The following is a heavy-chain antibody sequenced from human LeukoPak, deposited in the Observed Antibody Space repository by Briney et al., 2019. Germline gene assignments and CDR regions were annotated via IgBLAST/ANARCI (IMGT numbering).Heavy chain of an antibody. CDR3: ARVGSGSSYRPFDY. D-gene: IGHD3-10*01. CDR2: SSYNGNT. V-gene: IGHV4-59*01. J-gene: IGHJ4*02. CDR1: GASFTNYY. Sequence: SETLSLTCTVSGASFTNYYWSWIRQPPGQGLEWIGFSSYNGNTNYNPSLKSRVTISVDMSKNQFSLRLKSVTAVDTAVYYCARVGSGSSYRPFDYWGQGTLVTVSS.